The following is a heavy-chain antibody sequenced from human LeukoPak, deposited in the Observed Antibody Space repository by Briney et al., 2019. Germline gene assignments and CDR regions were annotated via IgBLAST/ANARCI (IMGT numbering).Heavy chain of an antibody. Sequence: ASVKVSCKASGGTFSSYAISWVRQAPGQGLEWMGRIIPILGIANYAQKFQGRVTITADKSTSTAYMELSSLRSEDTAVYYCARESPGSAKRYSGYDWDAFDIWGQGTMVTVSS. D-gene: IGHD5-12*01. J-gene: IGHJ3*02. CDR2: IIPILGIA. CDR1: GGTFSSYA. V-gene: IGHV1-69*04. CDR3: ARESPGSAKRYSGYDWDAFDI.